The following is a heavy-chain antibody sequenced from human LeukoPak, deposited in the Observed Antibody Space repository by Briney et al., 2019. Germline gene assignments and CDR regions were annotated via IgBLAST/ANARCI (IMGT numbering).Heavy chain of an antibody. CDR2: ISAYNGNT. Sequence: GASVKVSCKASGYTFTSYGISWVRQAPGQGLEWMGWISAYNGNTNYAQKLQGRVTMTTDTSTSTAYMELRSLRSDDTAVYYCASITMVRGVIISFDYWGQGTLVTVSS. V-gene: IGHV1-18*01. D-gene: IGHD3-10*01. CDR1: GYTFTSYG. CDR3: ASITMVRGVIISFDY. J-gene: IGHJ4*02.